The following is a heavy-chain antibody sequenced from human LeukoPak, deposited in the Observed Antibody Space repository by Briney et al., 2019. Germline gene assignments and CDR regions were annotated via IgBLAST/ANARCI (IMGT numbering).Heavy chain of an antibody. CDR2: INHSGST. J-gene: IGHJ4*02. V-gene: IGHV4-39*07. CDR1: GGSISSGGYY. CDR3: ARVGSGSYQGVFDY. D-gene: IGHD1-26*01. Sequence: SETLSLTCTVSGGSISSGGYYWSWIRQPPGKGLEWIGEINHSGSTNYNPSLKSRVTISVDTSKNQFSLKLSSVTAADTAVYYCARVGSGSYQGVFDYWGQGTLVTVSS.